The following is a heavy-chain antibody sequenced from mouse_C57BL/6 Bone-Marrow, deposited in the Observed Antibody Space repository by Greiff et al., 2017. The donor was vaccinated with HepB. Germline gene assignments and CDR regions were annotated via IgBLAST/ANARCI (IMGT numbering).Heavy chain of an antibody. Sequence: VQLQQSGAELVRPGTSVKVSCKASGYAFTNYLIEWVKQRPGQGLEWIGVINPGSGGTNYNEKFKGKATLTADKSSSTAYMQLSSLTSEVSAVYFCARDDYDAMDYWGQGTSVTVSS. J-gene: IGHJ4*01. V-gene: IGHV1-54*01. CDR1: GYAFTNYL. CDR2: INPGSGGT. CDR3: ARDDYDAMDY.